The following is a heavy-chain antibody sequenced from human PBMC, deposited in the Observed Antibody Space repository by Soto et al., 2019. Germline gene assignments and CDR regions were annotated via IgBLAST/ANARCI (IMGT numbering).Heavy chain of an antibody. V-gene: IGHV4-30-4*01. CDR3: AREVNNYYGMDV. CDR2: ISYSGST. J-gene: IGHJ6*02. Sequence: QVQLQESGPGLVKPSQTLSLTCSISGASISSDDYYWSWFRQPPGKGLEWIGYISYSGSTYYNPSLKSRITISVDTSQTQFSLILSSVTAADTDVFYCAREVNNYYGMDVWGQGTTVTVSS. CDR1: GASISSDDYY.